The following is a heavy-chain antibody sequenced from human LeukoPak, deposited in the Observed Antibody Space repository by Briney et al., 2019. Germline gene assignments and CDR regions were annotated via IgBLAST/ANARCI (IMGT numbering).Heavy chain of an antibody. CDR1: GGSISSGSYY. Sequence: SETLSLTCTVSGGSISSGSYYWSWIRKPAGKGLEWIVRIYTSGSTNYNPSLKSRVTISVDTSKNQFSLKLSSVTAADTAVYYCARISWYYYMDVWGKGTTVTVSS. J-gene: IGHJ6*03. V-gene: IGHV4-61*02. CDR2: IYTSGST. CDR3: ARISWYYYMDV. D-gene: IGHD3-3*01.